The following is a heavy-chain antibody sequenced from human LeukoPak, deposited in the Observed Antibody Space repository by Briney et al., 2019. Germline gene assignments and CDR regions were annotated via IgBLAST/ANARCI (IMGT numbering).Heavy chain of an antibody. D-gene: IGHD4-17*01. CDR2: ISSSGSTI. V-gene: IGHV3-48*03. J-gene: IGHJ4*02. Sequence: GGSLRLSCAASGFTFSSYEMNWVRQAPGKGLEWVSYISSSGSTIYYADSVKGRFTISRDNAKNSLYLQMNSLRAEDTAVYYCARRGYGDYAPFDYWGQGALVTVSS. CDR1: GFTFSSYE. CDR3: ARRGYGDYAPFDY.